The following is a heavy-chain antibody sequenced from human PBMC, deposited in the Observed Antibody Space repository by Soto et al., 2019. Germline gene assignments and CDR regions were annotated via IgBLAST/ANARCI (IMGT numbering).Heavy chain of an antibody. J-gene: IGHJ4*02. V-gene: IGHV5-10-1*01. D-gene: IGHD3-22*01. CDR2: IDPSDSQT. CDR1: GYSCAGYW. Sequence: ESLKISFKGSGYSCAGYWITWVGQNPGKGLEWMGRIDPSDSQTYYSPSFRGHVTISATKSITTVFLQWSSLRASDTAMYYCARQIYDSDTGPNFQYYFDSWGQGTPVTVSS. CDR3: ARQIYDSDTGPNFQYYFDS.